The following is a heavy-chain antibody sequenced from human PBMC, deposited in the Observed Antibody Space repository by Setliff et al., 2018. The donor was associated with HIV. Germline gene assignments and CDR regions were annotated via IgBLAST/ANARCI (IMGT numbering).Heavy chain of an antibody. J-gene: IGHJ5*02. V-gene: IGHV1-18*01. D-gene: IGHD2-2*01. CDR1: GYTFTSYG. Sequence: GASVKVSCKASGYTFTSYGISWVRQAPGQGLEWMGWISAYNGNTNYAQKLQGRVTMTTDTSTSTAYMELGSLRSDDTAVYYCARHRVVPAALNWFDPWGQGTLVTVSS. CDR3: ARHRVVPAALNWFDP. CDR2: ISAYNGNT.